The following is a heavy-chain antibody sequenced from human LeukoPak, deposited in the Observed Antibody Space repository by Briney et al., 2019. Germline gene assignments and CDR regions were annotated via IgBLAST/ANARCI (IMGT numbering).Heavy chain of an antibody. J-gene: IGHJ4*02. V-gene: IGHV1-46*01. CDR2: INPSGGSA. D-gene: IGHD3-22*01. Sequence: ASVKVSCKASGYTFTSYFIHWVRQAPGQGFEWMGIINPSGGSANYAQKFQGRVTMTRDTSTTTVYMEMSSLRSEDTAVYHCARASDYYDSSGYLDYWGQGTLVTVSS. CDR1: GYTFTSYF. CDR3: ARASDYYDSSGYLDY.